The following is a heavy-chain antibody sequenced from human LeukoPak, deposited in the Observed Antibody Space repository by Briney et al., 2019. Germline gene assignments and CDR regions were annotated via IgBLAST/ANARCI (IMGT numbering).Heavy chain of an antibody. CDR3: ARRRGVAAAGAYYYYMDV. J-gene: IGHJ6*03. D-gene: IGHD6-13*01. Sequence: SETLSLTCTVSGGSINGYYWSWIRQPPGKGLEWSGYIYYTGSTNYNPSLKSRVTISVDTSKHRFSLRLSSVTAADTAVYYCARRRGVAAAGAYYYYMDVWGKGTTVTVSS. CDR1: GGSINGYY. V-gene: IGHV4-59*01. CDR2: IYYTGST.